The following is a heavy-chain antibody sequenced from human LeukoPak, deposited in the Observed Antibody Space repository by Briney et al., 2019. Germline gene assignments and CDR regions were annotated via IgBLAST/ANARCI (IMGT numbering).Heavy chain of an antibody. CDR1: GFTVSSNY. J-gene: IGHJ4*02. D-gene: IGHD6-19*01. Sequence: GGSLRLSCAASGFTVSSNYMNWVRQAPGKGLEWVSSISSSSSYIYYADSVKGRFTISRDNAKNSLYLQMNSLRAEDTAVYYCARDTQYSSGWLDYWGQGTLVTVSS. V-gene: IGHV3-21*01. CDR2: ISSSSSYI. CDR3: ARDTQYSSGWLDY.